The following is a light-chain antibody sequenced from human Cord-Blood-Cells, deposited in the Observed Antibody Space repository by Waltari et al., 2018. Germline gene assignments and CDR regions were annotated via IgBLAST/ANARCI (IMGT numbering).Light chain of an antibody. CDR3: QQYNRDMYT. J-gene: IGKJ2*01. Sequence: DIQMTQSPSSLSASVGDRVTITCQASQDISNYLNWYQQKPGKAPKLLIYDASNLETGVPSRFSGSGSGTEFTLTISSLQPDDFATYYCQQYNRDMYTFGQGTKLEIK. CDR2: DAS. CDR1: QDISNY. V-gene: IGKV1-33*01.